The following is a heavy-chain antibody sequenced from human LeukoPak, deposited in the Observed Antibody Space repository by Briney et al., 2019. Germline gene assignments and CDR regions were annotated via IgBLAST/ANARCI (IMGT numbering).Heavy chain of an antibody. CDR1: GYTFTGYY. D-gene: IGHD2-2*01. CDR2: INPNSGGT. CDR3: ASPLGNPAVVGPTFDY. Sequence: ASVKVSCKASGYTFTGYYMHWVRQAPGQGLEWMGWINPNSGGTNYAQEFQGRVTMTRDTSISTAYMELSRLRSDDTAVYYCASPLGNPAVVGPTFDYWGQGTLVTVSS. V-gene: IGHV1-2*02. J-gene: IGHJ4*02.